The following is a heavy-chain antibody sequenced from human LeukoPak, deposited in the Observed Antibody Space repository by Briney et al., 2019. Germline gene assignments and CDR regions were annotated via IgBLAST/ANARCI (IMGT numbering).Heavy chain of an antibody. V-gene: IGHV1-2*02. CDR1: GYTFTGYY. CDR3: ARDLPLAYCGGDCYSGFDY. D-gene: IGHD2-21*01. Sequence: ASVKVSCKASGYTFTGYYMHWVRQAPGQGLEWMGWINPNSGGTNYAQKFQGRVTMTRDTSISTAYMELSRLRSDDTAVYYCARDLPLAYCGGDCYSGFDYWGQGTLVTVSS. J-gene: IGHJ4*02. CDR2: INPNSGGT.